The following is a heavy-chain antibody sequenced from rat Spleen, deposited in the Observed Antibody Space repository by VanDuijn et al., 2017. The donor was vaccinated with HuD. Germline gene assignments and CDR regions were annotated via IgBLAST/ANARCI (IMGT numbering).Heavy chain of an antibody. CDR3: ARRHYGYTDYFDY. Sequence: EVQLVESGGGLVQPGRSLKLSCAASGFTFSNYDMAWVRQASTKGLEWIESISTGGGNTYYRDSVKGRFTISRDNAKSTLSLQMDSLRSEDTATYYCARRHYGYTDYFDYWGQGVMVTVSS. CDR2: ISTGGGNT. J-gene: IGHJ2*01. CDR1: GFTFSNYD. D-gene: IGHD1-9*01. V-gene: IGHV5-25*01.